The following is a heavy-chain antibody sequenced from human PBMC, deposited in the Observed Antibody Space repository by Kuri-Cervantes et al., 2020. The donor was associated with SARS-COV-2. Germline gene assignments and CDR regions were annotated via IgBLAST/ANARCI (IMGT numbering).Heavy chain of an antibody. V-gene: IGHV4-4*07. J-gene: IGHJ3*02. CDR3: ARTRMVNTAMAYSGAFDI. D-gene: IGHD5-18*01. CDR1: GGSISSYY. Sequence: SETLSLTCTVSGGSISSYYWSWIRQPAGKGLEWIGRIYTSGSTNYNPSLKSRVTMSVDTSKNQFSLKLSSVTAADTAVYYCARTRMVNTAMAYSGAFDIWGRGTMVTVSS. CDR2: IYTSGST.